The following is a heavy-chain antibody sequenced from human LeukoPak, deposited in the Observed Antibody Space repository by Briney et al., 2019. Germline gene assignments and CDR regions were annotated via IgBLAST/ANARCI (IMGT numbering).Heavy chain of an antibody. CDR1: GYTFTSYA. J-gene: IGHJ5*02. Sequence: ASVSVSCKASGYTFTSYAMNWVRQAPGQGLEWMGWISAYNGNTNYAQKLQGRVTMTTDTSTSTAYMELRSLRSDDTAVYYCARDREQWLVGWFDPWGQGTLVTVSS. D-gene: IGHD6-19*01. CDR3: ARDREQWLVGWFDP. V-gene: IGHV1-18*01. CDR2: ISAYNGNT.